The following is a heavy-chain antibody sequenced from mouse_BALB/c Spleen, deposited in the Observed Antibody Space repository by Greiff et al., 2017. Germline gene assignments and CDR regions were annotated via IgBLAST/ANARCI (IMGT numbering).Heavy chain of an antibody. Sequence: EVMLVESGGGLVQPGGSLKLSCAASGFTFSSYGMSWVRQTPDKRLELVATINSNGGSTYYPDSVKGRFTISRDNAKNTLYLQMSSLKSEDTAMYYCARDGQTGTLYYYAMDYWGQGTSVTVSS. V-gene: IGHV5-6-3*01. CDR1: GFTFSSYG. CDR3: ARDGQTGTLYYYAMDY. D-gene: IGHD4-1*01. J-gene: IGHJ4*01. CDR2: INSNGGST.